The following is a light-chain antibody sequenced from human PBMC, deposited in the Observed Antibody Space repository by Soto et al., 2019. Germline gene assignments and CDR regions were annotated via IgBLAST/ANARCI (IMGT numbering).Light chain of an antibody. J-gene: IGKJ5*01. CDR3: QPYDTFPVT. V-gene: IGKV1-9*01. CDR2: AAS. Sequence: IQLTQSPSSLSASVGDRFTITCLASQGISSYLAWYQQKPGRAPKLLIYAASTLQSGVPSRFSGSGSGTDFTLTISSLQPEDFATYYCQPYDTFPVTVGPGTRLEIK. CDR1: QGISSY.